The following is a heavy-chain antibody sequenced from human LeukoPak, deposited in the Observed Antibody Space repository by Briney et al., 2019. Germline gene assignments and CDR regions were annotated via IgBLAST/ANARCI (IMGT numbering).Heavy chain of an antibody. V-gene: IGHV3-20*04. CDR1: GFIFEDYG. CDR3: ARWGSGYNLFDY. Sequence: GGSLRLSXAPSGFIFEDYGMHWVRQAPGKGLEWVSGINWNGGSTGYADSVKGRFTISRDNAKNSLYLQMNSLRAEDTALHYCARWGSGYNLFDYWGQGILVTVSS. D-gene: IGHD3-3*01. CDR2: INWNGGST. J-gene: IGHJ4*02.